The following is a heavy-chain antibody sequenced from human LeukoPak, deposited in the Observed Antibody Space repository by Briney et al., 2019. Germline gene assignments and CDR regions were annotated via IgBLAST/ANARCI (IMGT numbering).Heavy chain of an antibody. V-gene: IGHV4-34*01. D-gene: IGHD3-9*01. CDR2: INHSGST. CDR3: ARGWYYDILTGYSPTFDY. Sequence: SETLSLTCAVYGGSFSGYYWGWIRQPPGKGLEWIGEINHSGSTNYNPSLKSRVTISVDTSKNQFSLKLSSVTAADTAVYYCARGWYYDILTGYSPTFDYWGQGTPVTVSS. CDR1: GGSFSGYY. J-gene: IGHJ4*02.